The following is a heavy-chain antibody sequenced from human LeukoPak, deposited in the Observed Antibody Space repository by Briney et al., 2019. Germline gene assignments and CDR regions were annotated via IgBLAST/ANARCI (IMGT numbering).Heavy chain of an antibody. Sequence: ASVKVSCKASGYTFTGYYMHWVRQAPGQGLEWMGWINPNSGGTNCAQKFQGRVTMTRDTSISTAYMELSRLRSDDTAVYYCARSNNYGDYSMGFWGQGTLVTVSS. J-gene: IGHJ4*02. CDR1: GYTFTGYY. CDR3: ARSNNYGDYSMGF. V-gene: IGHV1-2*02. CDR2: INPNSGGT. D-gene: IGHD4-17*01.